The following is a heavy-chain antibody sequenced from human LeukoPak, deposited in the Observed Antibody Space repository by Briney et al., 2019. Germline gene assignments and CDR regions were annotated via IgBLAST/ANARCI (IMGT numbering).Heavy chain of an antibody. D-gene: IGHD5-12*01. J-gene: IGHJ4*02. CDR1: GFTFSSYA. V-gene: IGHV3-30*04. CDR3: ARDNRVATFSFDY. CDR2: ISYDGSNK. Sequence: PGRSLRLSCAASGFTFSSYAMHWVRQAPGKGLEWVAVISYDGSNKYYADSVKGRFTISRDISKNTLYLQMNSLRAEDTAVYFCARDNRVATFSFDYWGQGTLVTVSS.